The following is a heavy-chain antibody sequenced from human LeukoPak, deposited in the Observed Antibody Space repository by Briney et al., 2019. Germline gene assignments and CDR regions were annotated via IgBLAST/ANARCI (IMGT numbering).Heavy chain of an antibody. J-gene: IGHJ3*02. CDR3: ARDGRGGSGYYSAFGAFDI. CDR1: GGSISSSTSGWGWY. Sequence: PSETLSLTCTVSGGSISSSTSGWGWYWGWIRQPPGKGLEWIGSIYYSGTTYYNPSLKSRVTISVDTSKNQFSLKLSSVTAADTAVYYCARDGRGGSGYYSAFGAFDIWGQGTMVTVSS. CDR2: IYYSGTT. D-gene: IGHD3-22*01. V-gene: IGHV4-39*07.